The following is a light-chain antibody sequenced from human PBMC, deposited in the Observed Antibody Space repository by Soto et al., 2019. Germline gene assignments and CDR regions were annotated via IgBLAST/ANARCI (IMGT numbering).Light chain of an antibody. CDR3: QLYSGSPWT. CDR2: GVS. CDR1: QSISHNY. J-gene: IGKJ1*01. Sequence: IVLTQSPGTLSLSPGEIATLSCRASQSISHNYLAWYQQEPGQAPRLLIHGVSIRATGIPDRFSGSGSGTDLTLSISRLEPEDFAVYYCQLYSGSPWTFRQGTKVEIK. V-gene: IGKV3-20*01.